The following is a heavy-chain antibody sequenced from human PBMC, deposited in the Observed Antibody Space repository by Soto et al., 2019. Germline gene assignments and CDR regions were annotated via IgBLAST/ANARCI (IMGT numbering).Heavy chain of an antibody. CDR1: SGSISSGGYY. CDR2: IYYSGST. Sequence: PSETLSLTCTFSSGSISSGGYYLTWIRQHPGKGLEWIGYIYYSGSTYYNPSLKSRVTISVDTSKNQFSLKLSSVTAADTAVYYCARSVLPWGQGTLVTVSS. CDR3: ARSVLP. V-gene: IGHV4-31*03. J-gene: IGHJ5*02.